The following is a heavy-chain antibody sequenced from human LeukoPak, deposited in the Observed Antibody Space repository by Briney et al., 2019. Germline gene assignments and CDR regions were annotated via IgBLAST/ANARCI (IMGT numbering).Heavy chain of an antibody. V-gene: IGHV4-34*01. Sequence: PSETLSLTCAVYGGSFSGYYWSCIRQPPGKGLEWIGEINHSGSTNYNPSLKSRVTISVDTSKNQFSLKLSSVTAADTAVYYCARVLPRSSGWYGDYYYYMDVWGKGTTVTVSS. D-gene: IGHD6-19*01. CDR3: ARVLPRSSGWYGDYYYYMDV. CDR1: GGSFSGYY. CDR2: INHSGST. J-gene: IGHJ6*03.